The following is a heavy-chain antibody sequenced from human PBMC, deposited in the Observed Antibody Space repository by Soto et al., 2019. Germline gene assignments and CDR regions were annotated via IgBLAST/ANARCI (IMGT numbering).Heavy chain of an antibody. Sequence: QITLKESGPTLVKPTQTLTLTCIFSGFSLPTDRVGVGWIRQPPGKALEWLAVIYWDDTKTYRPSPKSRLTITKDTSKNQVALNMTDMDLVDTATYYCAHAYGGTSLHWGQGTLVTVSS. CDR2: IYWDDTK. V-gene: IGHV2-5*02. CDR1: GFSLPTDRVG. J-gene: IGHJ4*02. D-gene: IGHD1-26*01. CDR3: AHAYGGTSLH.